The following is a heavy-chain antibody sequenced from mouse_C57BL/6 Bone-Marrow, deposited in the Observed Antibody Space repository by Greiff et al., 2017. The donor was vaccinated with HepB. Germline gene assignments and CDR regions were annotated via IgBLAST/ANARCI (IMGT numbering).Heavy chain of an antibody. D-gene: IGHD2-4*01. CDR3: AREDDYDNY. Sequence: EVKLMESGGGLVKPGGSLKLSCAASGFTFSSYAMSWVRQTPEKRLEWVATISDGGSYTYYPDNVKGRFTISRDNAKNNLYLQMSHLKSEDTAMYYCAREDDYDNYWGQGTTLTVSS. CDR2: ISDGGSYT. CDR1: GFTFSSYA. J-gene: IGHJ2*01. V-gene: IGHV5-4*01.